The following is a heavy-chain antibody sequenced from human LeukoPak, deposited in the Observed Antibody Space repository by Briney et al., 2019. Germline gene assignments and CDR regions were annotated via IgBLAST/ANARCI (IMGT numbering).Heavy chain of an antibody. J-gene: IGHJ4*02. CDR3: AKDLTGLLDSGSDY. CDR2: IYYSGST. D-gene: IGHD5-18*01. V-gene: IGHV4-59*12. CDR1: GGSISSYY. Sequence: SETLSLTCTVSGGSISSYYWTWIRQPPGKGLEWIGYIYYSGSTNYNPSLKSRVTISIDTSKNQFSLKLSSVSAADTAVYYCAKDLTGLLDSGSDYWGQGTLVTVSS.